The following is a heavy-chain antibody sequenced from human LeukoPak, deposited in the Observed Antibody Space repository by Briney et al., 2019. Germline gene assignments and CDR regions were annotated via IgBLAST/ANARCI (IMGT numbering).Heavy chain of an antibody. CDR1: GYSFTSYW. Sequence: GESLKISCKGSGYSFTSYWIGWVRQMPGEGLEWMGIIYPGDSDTRYSPSLQGQVTISAERSISTAYLQWSSLKASDSAMYYCARHSDYGDFETFDYWGQGTLVTVSS. D-gene: IGHD4-17*01. V-gene: IGHV5-51*01. CDR3: ARHSDYGDFETFDY. CDR2: IYPGDSDT. J-gene: IGHJ4*02.